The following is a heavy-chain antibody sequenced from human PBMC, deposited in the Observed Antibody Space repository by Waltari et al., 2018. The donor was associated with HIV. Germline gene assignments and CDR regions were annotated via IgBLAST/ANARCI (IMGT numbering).Heavy chain of an antibody. CDR1: GGSISNSNYF. Sequence: QLQLQESGPGLVKPSETLSPTCTVPGGSISNSNYFWGWIRQPPGKGLEWIGRIYYTGRSYYNPSLKSRVTISVDTSKNQFSLKLSSVTATDTAVYYCARHALRVGASYWYFDLWGRGTLVTVSS. D-gene: IGHD1-26*01. CDR2: IYYTGRS. V-gene: IGHV4-39*01. J-gene: IGHJ2*01. CDR3: ARHALRVGASYWYFDL.